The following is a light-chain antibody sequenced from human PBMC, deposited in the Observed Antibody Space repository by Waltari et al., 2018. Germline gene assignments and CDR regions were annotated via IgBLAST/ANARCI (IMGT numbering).Light chain of an antibody. CDR2: GAP. Sequence: EIVMTQSPATLSVSPGERATLSCRASQSVSSNLAWYQQKPGQAPRLLIYGAPTRATGIPARFSGRGSGTEFTLTISSLQSEDFAVYYCQQYNNWPPLTFGGGTK. J-gene: IGKJ4*01. V-gene: IGKV3D-15*01. CDR1: QSVSSN. CDR3: QQYNNWPPLT.